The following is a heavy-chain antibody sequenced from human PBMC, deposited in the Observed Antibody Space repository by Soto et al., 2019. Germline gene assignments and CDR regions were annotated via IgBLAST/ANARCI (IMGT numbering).Heavy chain of an antibody. CDR1: HGSFIGYY. Sequence: PSRTLSLTCAVYHGSFIGYYWSWIRQPPGKGLERIGEINHSGSTNYNPSLKSRVTIAVDTSKNQFYLKLTSVTAADTAVYYCGRDENPGLFAYRGRRTLVIVSS. D-gene: IGHD2-8*02. V-gene: IGHV4-34*01. J-gene: IGHJ4*02. CDR2: INHSGST. CDR3: GRDENPGLFAY.